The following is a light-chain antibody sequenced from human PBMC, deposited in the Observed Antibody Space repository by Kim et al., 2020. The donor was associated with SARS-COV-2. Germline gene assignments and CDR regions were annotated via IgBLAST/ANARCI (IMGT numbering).Light chain of an antibody. CDR1: QDIGSD. Sequence: ASVGDRVTITCRASQDIGSDLGWYQQTPGRAPKHLIYGASNLQSGVPSRFSGSGSETEFTLTINSLQPEDFATYFCLQHRTYPITFGQGTRLEIK. J-gene: IGKJ5*01. CDR3: LQHRTYPIT. CDR2: GAS. V-gene: IGKV1-17*01.